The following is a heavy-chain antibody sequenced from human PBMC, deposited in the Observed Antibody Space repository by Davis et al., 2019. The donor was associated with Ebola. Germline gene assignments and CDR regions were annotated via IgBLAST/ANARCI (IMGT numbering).Heavy chain of an antibody. J-gene: IGHJ4*02. Sequence: ASVKVSCKASGGTFSSYAISWVRQAPGQGLEWMGWISAYNGNTNYAQKLQGRVTMTTDTSTSTAYMDLSSLTTDDTAVYYCTRGYSPKCRTGDCVNDFWGQGTLVTVSS. D-gene: IGHD2-21*02. CDR1: GGTFSSYA. CDR2: ISAYNGNT. V-gene: IGHV1-18*01. CDR3: TRGYSPKCRTGDCVNDF.